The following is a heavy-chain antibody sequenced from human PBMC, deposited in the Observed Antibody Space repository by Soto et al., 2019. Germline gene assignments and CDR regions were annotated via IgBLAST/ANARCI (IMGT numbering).Heavy chain of an antibody. J-gene: IGHJ4*02. V-gene: IGHV1-18*01. CDR1: GYTFTTYA. CDR3: ASLGYCRTGSCPRTDY. Sequence: QVPLVQSGAEVKKPGASVKVSCKASGYTFTTYAITWVRQAPGQGLEWMGWISAYNGNTNYAHNLQGRVTMTTDTSTSTAYMELRGLRSDDTAVYDCASLGYCRTGSCPRTDYWGQGTMVTVSS. CDR2: ISAYNGNT. D-gene: IGHD2-15*01.